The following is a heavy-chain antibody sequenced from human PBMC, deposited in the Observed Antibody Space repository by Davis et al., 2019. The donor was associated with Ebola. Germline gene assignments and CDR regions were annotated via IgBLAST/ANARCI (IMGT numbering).Heavy chain of an antibody. CDR2: INYSGRT. D-gene: IGHD6-6*01. Sequence: MPSETLSLTCTVSGGSISSSSYYWGWIRQPPGKGLEWIGSINYSGRTYYNPSPNSRVTISVNTSKKQFSLKLSSVTAADTAVYYCARHTHEYSSFGYWGQGTLVTVSS. J-gene: IGHJ4*02. CDR1: GGSISSSSYY. CDR3: ARHTHEYSSFGY. V-gene: IGHV4-39*01.